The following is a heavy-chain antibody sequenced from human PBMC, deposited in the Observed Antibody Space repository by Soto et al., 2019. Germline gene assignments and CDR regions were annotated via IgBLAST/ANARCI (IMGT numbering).Heavy chain of an antibody. CDR2: IYSGGST. CDR3: ARDHSGWSFDY. J-gene: IGHJ4*02. D-gene: IGHD6-19*01. CDR1: GFTVSSNY. Sequence: GGSLRLSCAASGFTVSSNYMSWVRQAPGKGLEWVSVIYSGGSTYYADSVKVRFTISRDNSKNRLYLQMNSLRAEDTAVYYCARDHSGWSFDYWGQGTLVTVSS. V-gene: IGHV3-66*01.